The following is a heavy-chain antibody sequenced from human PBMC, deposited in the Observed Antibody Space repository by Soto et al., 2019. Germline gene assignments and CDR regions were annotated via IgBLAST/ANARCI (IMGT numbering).Heavy chain of an antibody. J-gene: IGHJ4*02. V-gene: IGHV1-69*01. CDR1: GGTFSSYA. CDR3: ARGTDYYDSSGYYGADY. CDR2: IIPIFGTA. D-gene: IGHD3-22*01. Sequence: QVQLVQSGAEVKKPGSSVKVSCKASGGTFSSYAISWVRQAPGQGLEWMGGIIPIFGTANYAQKFQGRVTITADESTSTDYMELRSLRSEDTAVYYCARGTDYYDSSGYYGADYWGQGTLVTVSS.